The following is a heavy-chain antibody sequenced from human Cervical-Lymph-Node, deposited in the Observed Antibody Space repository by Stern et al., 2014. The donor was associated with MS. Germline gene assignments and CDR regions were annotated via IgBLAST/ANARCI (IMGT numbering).Heavy chain of an antibody. D-gene: IGHD4-17*01. CDR3: VKDKHGDYVGWFDP. CDR2: ISWNSGSI. V-gene: IGHV3-9*01. CDR1: GFTFDDYA. J-gene: IGHJ5*02. Sequence: EVQLLQSGGGLVQPGRSLRLSCAASGFTFDDYAMHWVRQAPGKGLEWVSGISWNSGSIGYADSVKGRFTISRDNAKNSLYLQMNSLRAEDTAFYYCVKDKHGDYVGWFDPWGLGTLVTVSS.